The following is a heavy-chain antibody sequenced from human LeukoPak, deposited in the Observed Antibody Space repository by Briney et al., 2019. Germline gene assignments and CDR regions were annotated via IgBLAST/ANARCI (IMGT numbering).Heavy chain of an antibody. CDR2: INHSGST. D-gene: IGHD3-9*01. CDR3: ARLSPELPLRYFDWSPRVDY. J-gene: IGHJ4*02. V-gene: IGHV4-34*01. Sequence: SDTLSLTCAVYGGSFSGYYWSWIRQPPGKGLEWIGDINHSGSTNYNPSLKSRVTISVDTSKNQFSLKLSSVTAADTAVYYCARLSPELPLRYFDWSPRVDYWGQGTLVTVSS. CDR1: GGSFSGYY.